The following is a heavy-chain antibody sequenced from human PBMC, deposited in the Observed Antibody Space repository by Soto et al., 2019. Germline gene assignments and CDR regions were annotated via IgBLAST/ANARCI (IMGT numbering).Heavy chain of an antibody. CDR1: GSTFSSYA. D-gene: IGHD1-1*01. J-gene: IGHJ6*02. Sequence: QVQLVESGGGVVQPGRSLRLSCAASGSTFSSYAMHWVRQAPGKGLEWVAVISYDGSNKYYADSVKGRFTISRDNSKNTLYLQMNSLRAEDTAVYYCARDPVGTGDYGMDVWGQGTTVTVSS. CDR3: ARDPVGTGDYGMDV. V-gene: IGHV3-30-3*01. CDR2: ISYDGSNK.